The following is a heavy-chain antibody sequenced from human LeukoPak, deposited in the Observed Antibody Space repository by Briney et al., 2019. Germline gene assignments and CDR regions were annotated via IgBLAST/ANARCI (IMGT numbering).Heavy chain of an antibody. V-gene: IGHV3-23*01. J-gene: IGHJ4*02. CDR2: SGGGGGRT. D-gene: IGHD1-7*01. CDR3: AKGEGPTVGIT. Sequence: GGSLRLSCAASGFIFNNYVMSWVRQGPGKGLEWVSASGGGGGRTYYADSVKDRFTISRDNSKNTLFLQMGSLRAEDTAVYYCAKGEGPTVGITWGQGTLVTVTS. CDR1: GFIFNNYV.